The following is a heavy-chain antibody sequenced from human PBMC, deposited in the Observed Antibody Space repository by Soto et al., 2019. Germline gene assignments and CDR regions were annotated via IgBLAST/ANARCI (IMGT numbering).Heavy chain of an antibody. CDR3: ARGWGYDSTDYYYAY. Sequence: QVQLVQSGAEVRKPGSSVRVSCKASGGSFNRHTIIWVRQAPGQGNEWMGGYIPIFGTANHAQKFQGRVTIIADDSTINVNVDGRSLRSDDTAIYSCARGWGYDSTDYYYAYWGQGTL. D-gene: IGHD3-22*01. CDR2: YIPIFGTA. J-gene: IGHJ4*02. V-gene: IGHV1-69*01. CDR1: GGSFNRHT.